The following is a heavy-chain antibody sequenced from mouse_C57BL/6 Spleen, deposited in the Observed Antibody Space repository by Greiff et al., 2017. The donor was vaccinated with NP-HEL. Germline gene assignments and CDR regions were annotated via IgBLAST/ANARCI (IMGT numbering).Heavy chain of an antibody. Sequence: EVQLVESGGGLVKPGGSLKLSCAASGFTFSSYAMSWVRQTPEKRLEWVATISDGGSYTYYPDNVKGRFTISRDNAKNNLYLQMSHLKSEDTAMYYCARDWAWYFDVWGTGTTVTVSS. V-gene: IGHV5-4*01. J-gene: IGHJ1*03. D-gene: IGHD3-1*01. CDR3: ARDWAWYFDV. CDR1: GFTFSSYA. CDR2: ISDGGSYT.